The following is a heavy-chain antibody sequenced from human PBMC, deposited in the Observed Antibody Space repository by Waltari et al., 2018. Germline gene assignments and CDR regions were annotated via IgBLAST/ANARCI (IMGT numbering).Heavy chain of an antibody. CDR1: GDAIMRNNYH. V-gene: IGHV4-39*07. J-gene: IGHJ3*02. CDR2: IYNSGTT. CDR3: ARASTAIFGVVITGYNI. D-gene: IGHD3-3*01. Sequence: QLQESGPGLVKPSETVSLTCSISGDAIMRNNYHWGWIRHSPGKGLEWIGSIYNSGTTYYNPSLKGRVFISVDASRNEFSLRLTTVTAADTAVYYCARASTAIFGVVITGYNIWGQGTMVTVSS.